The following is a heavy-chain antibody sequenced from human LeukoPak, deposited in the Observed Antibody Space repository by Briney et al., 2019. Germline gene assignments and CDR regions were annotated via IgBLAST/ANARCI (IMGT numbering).Heavy chain of an antibody. CDR3: ARTDGVDY. CDR2: INPNSGGT. D-gene: IGHD4-17*01. Sequence: GASVKVSCTASGYTFTGYYMHWVRQAPGQGLEWVGRINPNSGGTNYAQKFQGRVTMTRDTSISTAYMELSSLRPDDTAVYYCARTDGVDYWGQGTLVTVSS. V-gene: IGHV1-2*06. CDR1: GYTFTGYY. J-gene: IGHJ4*02.